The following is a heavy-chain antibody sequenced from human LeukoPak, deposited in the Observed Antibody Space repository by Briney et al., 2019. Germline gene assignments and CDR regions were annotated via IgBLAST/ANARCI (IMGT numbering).Heavy chain of an antibody. CDR1: GFTFSTYA. D-gene: IGHD3-10*01. CDR2: ISASGATT. V-gene: IGHV3-23*01. CDR3: AKDEKNSRGVISENWFDP. Sequence: PGGSLRLSCAASGFTFSTYAINWVRQAPGKGLKWVSGISASGATTYYADSVKGRFTISRDNSKNMLYLQMNSLRAEDTALYYCAKDEKNSRGVISENWFDPWGQGTLVTVSS. J-gene: IGHJ5*02.